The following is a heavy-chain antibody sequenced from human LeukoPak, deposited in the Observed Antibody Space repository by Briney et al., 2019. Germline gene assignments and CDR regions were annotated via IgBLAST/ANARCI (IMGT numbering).Heavy chain of an antibody. D-gene: IGHD3-22*01. CDR1: GYTFTSYG. CDR2: INSYNGNT. V-gene: IGHV1-18*01. CDR3: ARLSYYYDSSGYYYRDAFDI. J-gene: IGHJ3*02. Sequence: GASVKVSCKASGYTFTSYGISWVRQAPGQGLEWMGWINSYNGNTNYAQKLQGRVTMTTDTSTSTAYMELRSLRSDDTAVYYCARLSYYYDSSGYYYRDAFDIWGQGTMVTVSS.